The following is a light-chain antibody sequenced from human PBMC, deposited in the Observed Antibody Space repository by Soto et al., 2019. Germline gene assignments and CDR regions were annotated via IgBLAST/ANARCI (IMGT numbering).Light chain of an antibody. CDR1: SGYSNYK. J-gene: IGLJ2*01. Sequence: VLTQTPSASASLGASVTLTCTLSSGYSNYKIDWFQQRPGKGPRFVMRVGTGGIVGSKGDGIPDRFSVLGSGLNRYLTIKNIQEDDESDYYCGTDHGSGSNFVVVFGGGTKLTVL. CDR3: GTDHGSGSNFVVV. V-gene: IGLV9-49*01. CDR2: VGTGGIVG.